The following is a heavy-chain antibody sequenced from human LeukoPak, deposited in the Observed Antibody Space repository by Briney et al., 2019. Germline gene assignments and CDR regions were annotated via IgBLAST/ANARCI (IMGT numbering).Heavy chain of an antibody. CDR3: AKETDGSGSYYNYFDY. CDR1: GFTFSSYA. Sequence: GGSLRLSCAASGFTFSSYAMHWVRQAPGKGLEWVAFISYDEKNKYYADSVKGRFTISRDNSKNTLYLQMNSLRAEDTAVYYCAKETDGSGSYYNYFDYWGQGTLVTVSS. V-gene: IGHV3-30*02. J-gene: IGHJ4*02. D-gene: IGHD3-10*01. CDR2: ISYDEKNK.